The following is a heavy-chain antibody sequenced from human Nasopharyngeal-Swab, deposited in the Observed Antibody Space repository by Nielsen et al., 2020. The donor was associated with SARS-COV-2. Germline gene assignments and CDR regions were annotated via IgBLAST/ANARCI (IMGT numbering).Heavy chain of an antibody. J-gene: IGHJ4*02. CDR2: IYFSGST. CDR1: GGSINNYY. V-gene: IGHV4-4*07. D-gene: IGHD1-26*01. Sequence: SETLSLTCSVSGGSINNYYWSWIRQPAGKGLEWIGRIYFSGSTNYNLSLKSRVTMSVDMSKNRFSLKLSSVTAADTAVYYCAREEQSFDYWGQGTLVAVSS. CDR3: AREEQSFDY.